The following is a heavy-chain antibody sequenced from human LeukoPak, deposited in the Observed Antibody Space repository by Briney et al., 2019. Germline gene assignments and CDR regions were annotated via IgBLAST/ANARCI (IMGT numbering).Heavy chain of an antibody. CDR3: AKDTGYIASLGLFDY. CDR1: GASISSGDYY. V-gene: IGHV4-30-2*01. Sequence: SETLSLTCTVSGASISSGDYYWNWIRQPPGRGLQWIGYIYHNGSTYYNPSLKSRVTISLDRSKNQFSLKLSSVTAEDTAVYYCAKDTGYIASLGLFDYWGQGTLVTVSS. J-gene: IGHJ4*02. D-gene: IGHD5-18*01. CDR2: IYHNGST.